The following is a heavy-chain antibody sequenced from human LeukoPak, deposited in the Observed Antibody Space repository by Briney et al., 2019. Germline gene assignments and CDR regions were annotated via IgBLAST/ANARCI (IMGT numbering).Heavy chain of an antibody. CDR3: ARHGGCSYGFLNDAFDI. D-gene: IGHD5-18*01. Sequence: PSETLSLTCTVPGGSISSSGNYWGWIRQPPGKGLEWIGTIYYSGSTYYNPSLKSRVTISVDTSKNQFSLKLSSVTAADTAVYYCARHGGCSYGFLNDAFDIWGQGTMVTVSS. V-gene: IGHV4-39*01. CDR1: GGSISSSGNY. CDR2: IYYSGST. J-gene: IGHJ3*02.